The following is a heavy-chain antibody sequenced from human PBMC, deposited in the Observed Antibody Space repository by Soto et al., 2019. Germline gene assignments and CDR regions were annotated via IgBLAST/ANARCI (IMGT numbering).Heavy chain of an antibody. CDR1: DGYISSYD. CDR3: ASGLIEVAGTSHYYYMDV. Sequence: LQTLCVTCSVTDGYISSYDGSWIRQPPGKGLEWIGYIYYSGSTNYNPSLKSRVTISLDTSKNQFSLKLTSVTAADTAVYYCASGLIEVAGTSHYYYMDVWDKGTTVTVSS. CDR2: IYYSGST. D-gene: IGHD6-19*01. J-gene: IGHJ6*03. V-gene: IGHV4-59*01.